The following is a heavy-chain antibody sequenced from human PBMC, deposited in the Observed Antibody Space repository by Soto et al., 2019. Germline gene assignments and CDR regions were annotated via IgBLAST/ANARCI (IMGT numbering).Heavy chain of an antibody. J-gene: IGHJ5*02. Sequence: EVQLVESGGGLVKPGGSLRLSCAASGFTFSSYSMNWVRQAPGKGLEWVSSISSSSSYIYYADSVKGRFTISRDNAKNPLYRQMNSLSGDDTAVYDCARVWIYYTDGVCQYWFDPWGRGTLVTVSS. V-gene: IGHV3-21*01. CDR1: GFTFSSYS. CDR3: ARVWIYYTDGVCQYWFDP. CDR2: ISSSSSYI. D-gene: IGHD2-8*01.